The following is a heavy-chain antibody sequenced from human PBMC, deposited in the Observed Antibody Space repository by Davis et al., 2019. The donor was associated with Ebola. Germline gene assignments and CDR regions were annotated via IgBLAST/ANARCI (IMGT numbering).Heavy chain of an antibody. Sequence: GESLKISCAASGFTFSSYAMHWVRQAPGKGLEWVAVISYDGSNKYYADSVKGRFTISRDNSKNTLYLQMNSLRAEDTAVYYCARRGEALWFGTFDIWGQGKMVTVSS. D-gene: IGHD3-10*01. CDR3: ARRGEALWFGTFDI. CDR1: GFTFSSYA. V-gene: IGHV3-30*04. CDR2: ISYDGSNK. J-gene: IGHJ3*02.